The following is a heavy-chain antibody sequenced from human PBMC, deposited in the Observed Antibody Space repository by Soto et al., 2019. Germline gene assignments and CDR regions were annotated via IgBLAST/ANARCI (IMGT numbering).Heavy chain of an antibody. V-gene: IGHV4-59*01. Sequence: PSETLSLTCSVSGGSISSYYWNWIRQSPGKGLEWIGYMYYSGSSKYNPSLKSRVIISVETSKNQFSVRLSSVTAADTAVYYCARSPRAVAGTPDYWGRGILVTVSS. CDR3: ARSPRAVAGTPDY. D-gene: IGHD6-19*01. J-gene: IGHJ4*02. CDR1: GGSISSYY. CDR2: MYYSGSS.